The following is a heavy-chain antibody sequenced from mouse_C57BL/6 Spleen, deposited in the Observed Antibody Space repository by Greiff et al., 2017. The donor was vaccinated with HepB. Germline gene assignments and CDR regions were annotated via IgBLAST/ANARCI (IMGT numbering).Heavy chain of an antibody. D-gene: IGHD1-1*01. CDR1: GYTFTSYG. V-gene: IGHV1-81*01. CDR2: IYPRSGNT. CDR3: ARWVTTVVVDYAMYY. Sequence: VQGVESGAELARPGASVKLSCKASGYTFTSYGISWVKQRTGQGLEWIGEIYPRSGNTYYNEKFKGKATLTADKSSSTAYMELRSLTSEDSAVYFCARWVTTVVVDYAMYYWGQGTSVTFSS. J-gene: IGHJ4*01.